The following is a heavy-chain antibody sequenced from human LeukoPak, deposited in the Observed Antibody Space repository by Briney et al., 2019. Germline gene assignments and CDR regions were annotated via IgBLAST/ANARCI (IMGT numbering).Heavy chain of an antibody. CDR3: ARENPGVGFPSERNWFDP. Sequence: GGSLRLSCAVSGFTFSDYYMSWICQAPGKGLEWVSYISSSGSTIYYADSVKGRFTISRDNAKNSLYLQTNSLRAEDTAVYYCARENPGVGFPSERNWFDPWGQGTLVTVSS. D-gene: IGHD3-3*01. CDR1: GFTFSDYY. J-gene: IGHJ5*02. V-gene: IGHV3-11*01. CDR2: ISSSGSTI.